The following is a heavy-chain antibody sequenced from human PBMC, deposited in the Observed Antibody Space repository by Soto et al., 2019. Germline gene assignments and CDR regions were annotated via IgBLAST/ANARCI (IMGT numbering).Heavy chain of an antibody. J-gene: IGHJ4*02. Sequence: VGSLRLSCEVSGFTFSSYCMHWVRQAPGKGMEWVAVISHDGNNKFYADSVKGRFTTSRDNSKNTLYLQMDSLRNEDTAVYYCAKGLAVPAACGGKLYYLDYWGQGT. D-gene: IGHD2-2*01. V-gene: IGHV3-30*18. CDR2: ISHDGNNK. CDR1: GFTFSSYC. CDR3: AKGLAVPAACGGKLYYLDY.